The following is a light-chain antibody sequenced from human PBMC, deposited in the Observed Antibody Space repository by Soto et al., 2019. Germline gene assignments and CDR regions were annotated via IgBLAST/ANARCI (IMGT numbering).Light chain of an antibody. CDR2: GTS. CDR3: RPGNDWRRGT. J-gene: IGKJ5*01. V-gene: IGKV3-15*01. CDR1: QSVSSN. Sequence: VLTQSPGTLSLSPGERATLSCRASQSVSSNLAWYQQKPGQAPRLLIYGTSTRATGIPAGFSGSGSGTEFTLTISSLQSEDFVVYYCRPGNDWRRGTFGQGTRLEI.